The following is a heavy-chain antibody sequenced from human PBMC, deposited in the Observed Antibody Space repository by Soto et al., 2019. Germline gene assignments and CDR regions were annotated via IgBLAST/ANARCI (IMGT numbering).Heavy chain of an antibody. V-gene: IGHV3-30*18. D-gene: IGHD6-13*01. CDR3: AKDPVNSSSYLRRGYYYYMDV. CDR1: GFTFSSYG. J-gene: IGHJ6*03. Sequence: QVQLVESGGGVVQPGRSLRLSCAASGFTFSSYGMHWVRQAPGKGLEWVAVISYDGSNKYYADSVKGRFTISRDNSKNTLYLQMNSLRAEDTAVYYCAKDPVNSSSYLRRGYYYYMDVWGKGTTVTVSS. CDR2: ISYDGSNK.